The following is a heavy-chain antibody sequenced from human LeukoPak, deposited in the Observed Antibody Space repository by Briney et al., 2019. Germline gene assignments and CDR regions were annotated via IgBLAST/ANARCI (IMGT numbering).Heavy chain of an antibody. CDR2: IYYSGST. D-gene: IGHD1-26*01. CDR3: AKSGGYGLIDY. Sequence: SETLSLTCAVSGASISGSGYYWGWIRQPPGKGLEWIGNIYYSGSTYYNASLQSRVTVSIDTSKNQFSLRLNSVTAADTAMYYCAKSGGYGLIDYWGQGTLVTVSS. CDR1: GASISGSGYY. V-gene: IGHV4-39*01. J-gene: IGHJ4*02.